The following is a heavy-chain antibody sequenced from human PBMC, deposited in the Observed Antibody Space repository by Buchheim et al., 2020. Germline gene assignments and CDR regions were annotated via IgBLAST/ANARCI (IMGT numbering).Heavy chain of an antibody. Sequence: EVQLVESGGGLVQPGGSLRLSCAASGFTFSSYWMSWVRQAPGKGLEWVANIKQDGSEKYYVDSVKGRFTISRDKAKNSLYLQMNSLRAEDTAVYYCARDSRAYSSFYYFDYWGQGTL. CDR1: GFTFSSYW. CDR3: ARDSRAYSSFYYFDY. CDR2: IKQDGSEK. D-gene: IGHD6-6*01. V-gene: IGHV3-7*03. J-gene: IGHJ4*02.